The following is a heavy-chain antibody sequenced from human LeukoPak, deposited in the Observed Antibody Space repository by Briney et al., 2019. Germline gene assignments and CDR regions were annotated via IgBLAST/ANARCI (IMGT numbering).Heavy chain of an antibody. CDR2: ISAYNGNT. CDR1: GYTFTSYG. CDR3: ARDLHYYDSSGYYIFDY. J-gene: IGHJ4*02. V-gene: IGHV1-18*01. D-gene: IGHD3-22*01. Sequence: ASVKVSCKVSGYTFTSYGISWVRQAPGQGLEWMGWISAYNGNTNYAQKLQGRVTMTTDTSTSTAYMELRSLRSDDTAVYYCARDLHYYDSSGYYIFDYWGQGTLVTVSS.